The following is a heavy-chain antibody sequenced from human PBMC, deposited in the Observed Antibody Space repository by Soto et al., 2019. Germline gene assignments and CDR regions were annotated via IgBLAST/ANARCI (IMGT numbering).Heavy chain of an antibody. Sequence: EVQLVESGGGLVQPGGSLRLSWEASGFTFSGSWMHWVRQAPGKGLVWVSRINGDGSGTSYADFVKGRFTISRDDAKNTLFLQMNGLRAEDTAVYYCARGIFGSGTANDYWGQGTLVTVSS. V-gene: IGHV3-74*01. D-gene: IGHD3-10*01. CDR3: ARGIFGSGTANDY. CDR1: GFTFSGSW. J-gene: IGHJ4*02. CDR2: INGDGSGT.